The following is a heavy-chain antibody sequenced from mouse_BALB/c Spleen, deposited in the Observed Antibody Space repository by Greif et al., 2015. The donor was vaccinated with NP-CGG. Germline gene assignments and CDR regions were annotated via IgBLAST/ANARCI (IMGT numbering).Heavy chain of an antibody. CDR2: IWGDGST. CDR3: ARGRARAPYYYAMDY. V-gene: IGHV2-6-7*01. J-gene: IGHJ4*01. CDR1: GFSLTGYG. D-gene: IGHD3-1*01. Sequence: QVQLQQSGPGLVAPSQSLSITCTVSGFSLTGYGVNWVRQPPGKGLEWLGMIWGDGSTDYNSALKSRLSISKDNSKSQVFLKMNSLQTDDTARYYCARGRARAPYYYAMDYWGQGTSVTVSS.